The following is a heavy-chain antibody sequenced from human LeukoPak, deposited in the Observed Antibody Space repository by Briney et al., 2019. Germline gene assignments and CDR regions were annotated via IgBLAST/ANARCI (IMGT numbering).Heavy chain of an antibody. Sequence: PGGSLRLSCAASGCIFSSNWMSWVRLAPGKGLEWVANIKEDGTETYYVDSVKGRFTISRDNAKNSLYLQMNSLRVEDTAVYYCAKEGRSLQTYWGQGTLVTVSS. CDR3: AKEGRSLQTY. CDR1: GCIFSSNW. D-gene: IGHD5-24*01. CDR2: IKEDGTET. J-gene: IGHJ4*02. V-gene: IGHV3-7*03.